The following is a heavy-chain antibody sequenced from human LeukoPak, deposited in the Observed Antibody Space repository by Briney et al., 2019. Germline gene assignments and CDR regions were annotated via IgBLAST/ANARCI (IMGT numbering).Heavy chain of an antibody. CDR3: ARSRTPSAVALDY. Sequence: GESLKISCKGSGYIFSNYWIGWVRQMPGKGLEWMGIIYPGDSDTRYSPSFQGQVTISADKSISTAYLQWSSLKASDTAMYYCARSRTPSAVALDYWGRGTLVTVSS. V-gene: IGHV5-51*01. CDR2: IYPGDSDT. CDR1: GYIFSNYW. D-gene: IGHD1-14*01. J-gene: IGHJ4*02.